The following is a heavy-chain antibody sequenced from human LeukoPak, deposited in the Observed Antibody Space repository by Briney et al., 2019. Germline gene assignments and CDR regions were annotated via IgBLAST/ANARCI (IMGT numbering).Heavy chain of an antibody. CDR3: ARWGSGTSPFDY. V-gene: IGHV4-39*07. D-gene: IGHD3-16*01. Sequence: PSETLSLTCTVSGGSISSSSYYWGWIRQPPGKGLEWIGSIYYSGSTYYNPSLKSRVTISVDTSKNQFSLKLSSVTAADTAVYFCARWGSGTSPFDYWGQGTLVTVSS. J-gene: IGHJ4*02. CDR2: IYYSGST. CDR1: GGSISSSSYY.